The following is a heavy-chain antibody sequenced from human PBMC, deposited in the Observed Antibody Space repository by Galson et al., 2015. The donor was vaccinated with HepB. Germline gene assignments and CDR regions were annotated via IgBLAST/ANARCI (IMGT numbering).Heavy chain of an antibody. Sequence: SLRLSCEASGFTFSSYGMHWVRQAPGKGLEWVSAISGSGGSTYYADSVKGRFTISRDNSKNTLYLQMNSLRAEDTAVYYCAKSGDYGDIPRRRPFAYWGQGTLVTVSS. CDR1: GFTFSSYG. CDR2: ISGSGGST. J-gene: IGHJ4*02. V-gene: IGHV3-23*01. CDR3: AKSGDYGDIPRRRPFAY. D-gene: IGHD4-17*01.